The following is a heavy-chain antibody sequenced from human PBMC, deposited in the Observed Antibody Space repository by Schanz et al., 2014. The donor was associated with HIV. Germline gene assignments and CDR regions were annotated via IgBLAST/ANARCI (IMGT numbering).Heavy chain of an antibody. D-gene: IGHD2-15*01. Sequence: EVHLLVESGGGLVQPGGSLRLSCAASGFTFEDYAMHWVRQAPGKGLAWVSGISWNSGSIRYADSVKGRFTISRDNAKNSLYLQMNSLRDEDTAVYYCARRSSDGGYYDNWGQGTLVTVSS. CDR1: GFTFEDYA. CDR3: ARRSSDGGYYDN. J-gene: IGHJ4*02. CDR2: ISWNSGSI. V-gene: IGHV3-9*01.